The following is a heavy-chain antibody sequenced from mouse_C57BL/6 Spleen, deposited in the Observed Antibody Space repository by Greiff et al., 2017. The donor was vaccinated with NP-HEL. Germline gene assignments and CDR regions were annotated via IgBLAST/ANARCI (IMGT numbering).Heavy chain of an antibody. CDR1: GYSFTGYY. V-gene: IGHV1-42*01. J-gene: IGHJ1*03. CDR3: ARGTVVALYWYFDV. CDR2: INPSTGGT. Sequence: VQLQQSGPELVKPGASVKISCKASGYSFTGYYMNWVKQSPEKSLEWIGEINPSTGGTTYNQKFKAKATLTVDKSSSTAYMQLKSLTSEDSAVYYCARGTVVALYWYFDVWGTGTTVTVSS. D-gene: IGHD1-1*01.